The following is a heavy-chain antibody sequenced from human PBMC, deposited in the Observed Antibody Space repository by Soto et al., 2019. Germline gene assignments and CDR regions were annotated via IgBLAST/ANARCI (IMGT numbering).Heavy chain of an antibody. D-gene: IGHD2-15*01. CDR1: GYTFSSYG. CDR3: ARDHCSGGSCYPNAFEI. CDR2: ISAYNGNT. J-gene: IGHJ3*02. Sequence: ASVKVSCKASGYTFSSYGISWVRQAPGQGLEWMGWISAYNGNTNYAQKLQGRVTMTTDTSTSTAYMELRSLRSDDTAVYYCARDHCSGGSCYPNAFEIWGQGTMVTVSS. V-gene: IGHV1-18*01.